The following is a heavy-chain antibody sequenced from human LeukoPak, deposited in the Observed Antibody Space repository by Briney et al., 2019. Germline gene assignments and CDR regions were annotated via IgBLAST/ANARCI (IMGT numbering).Heavy chain of an antibody. CDR2: INHSGST. J-gene: IGHJ5*02. Sequence: SETLSLTCAVYGGSFSGYYWSWIRQPPGKGLEWIGEINHSGSTNYNPSLKSRVTISVDTSKNQFSLKLSSVTAADTAVYYCARDRLIAAAGTGDWFDPWGQGTLVTVSS. CDR3: ARDRLIAAAGTGDWFDP. V-gene: IGHV4-34*01. D-gene: IGHD6-13*01. CDR1: GGSFSGYY.